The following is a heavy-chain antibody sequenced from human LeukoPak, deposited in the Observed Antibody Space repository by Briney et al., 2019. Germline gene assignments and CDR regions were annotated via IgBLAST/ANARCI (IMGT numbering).Heavy chain of an antibody. D-gene: IGHD2-2*03. V-gene: IGHV4-39*07. CDR3: VRGGGGWIYFDY. CDR1: GGSISSSSYY. CDR2: IYYSGST. Sequence: SETLSLTCTVSGGSISSSSYYWGWIRQPPGKGLEWIGSIYYSGSTNYNPSLKSRVTISIDTSKTQFSLKLSSVTAADTAVYYCVRGGGGWIYFDYWGQGTLVTVSS. J-gene: IGHJ4*02.